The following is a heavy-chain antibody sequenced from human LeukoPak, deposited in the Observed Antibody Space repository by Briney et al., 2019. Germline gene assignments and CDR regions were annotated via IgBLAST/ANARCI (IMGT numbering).Heavy chain of an antibody. CDR2: IYASGST. CDR1: GGSISSGGYY. J-gene: IGHJ6*03. Sequence: SETLSLTCTVSGGSISSGGYYWSWIRQPAGKGLEWIGRIYASGSTNYNPSLKSRVTISVDTSKNQFSLKLSSVTAADTAVYYCVRGIYCSSTSCQVSGYMDVWGKGTTATVSS. CDR3: VRGIYCSSTSCQVSGYMDV. D-gene: IGHD2-2*01. V-gene: IGHV4-61*02.